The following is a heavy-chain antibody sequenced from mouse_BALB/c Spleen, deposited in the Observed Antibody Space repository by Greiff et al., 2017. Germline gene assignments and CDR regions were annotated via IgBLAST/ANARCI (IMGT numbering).Heavy chain of an antibody. V-gene: IGHV1S137*01. J-gene: IGHJ4*01. CDR3: ARLSPKEYYYAMDY. Sequence: QVQLQQSGAELVRPGVSVKISCKGSGYTFTDYAMHWVKQSHAKSLEWIGVISTYYGDASYNQKFKGKATMTVDKSSSTAYMELARLTSEDSAIYYCARLSPKEYYYAMDYWGQGTSVTVSS. CDR2: ISTYYGDA. CDR1: GYTFTDYA.